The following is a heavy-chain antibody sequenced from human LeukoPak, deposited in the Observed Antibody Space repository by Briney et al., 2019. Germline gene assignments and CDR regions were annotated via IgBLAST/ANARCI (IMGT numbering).Heavy chain of an antibody. Sequence: SETLSLTCAVYGGSFSGYYWSWIRQPPGKGLEWIGEINHSGSTNYNPSLKSRVTISVDTSKNQFSLKLSSVTAADTAVYYCAKENDFVYWGQGTLVTVSS. CDR2: INHSGST. V-gene: IGHV4-34*01. CDR3: AKENDFVY. J-gene: IGHJ4*02. D-gene: IGHD3-3*01. CDR1: GGSFSGYY.